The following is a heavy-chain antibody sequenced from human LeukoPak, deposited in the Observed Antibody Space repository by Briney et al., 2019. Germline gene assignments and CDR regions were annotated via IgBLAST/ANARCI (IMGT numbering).Heavy chain of an antibody. CDR1: GYSFTSYW. CDR2: IYPDDSDP. V-gene: IGHV5-51*01. J-gene: IGHJ4*02. D-gene: IGHD2-2*01. Sequence: GESLKISCKGSGYSFTSYWIAWVRQMPGKGLEWMGTIYPDDSDPRYSPSFQGQVTISADKSISTAYLQWSSLTASDTAMYYCARMEEDIVVVPAALYFDYWGQGTLVTVSS. CDR3: ARMEEDIVVVPAALYFDY.